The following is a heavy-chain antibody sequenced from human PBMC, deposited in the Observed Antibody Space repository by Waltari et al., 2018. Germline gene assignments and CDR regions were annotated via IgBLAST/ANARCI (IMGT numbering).Heavy chain of an antibody. CDR1: GFTFSSYA. J-gene: IGHJ4*02. Sequence: EVQLLESGGGLVQPGGSLRLSCAASGFTFSSYAMSWVRQAPGKGLEWVSVIYSGGSTYYADSVKGRFTISRDNSKNTLYLQMNSLRAEDTAVYYCAKDWSAVPAATSAFDYWGQGTLVTVSS. CDR2: IYSGGST. CDR3: AKDWSAVPAATSAFDY. V-gene: IGHV3-23*03. D-gene: IGHD2-2*01.